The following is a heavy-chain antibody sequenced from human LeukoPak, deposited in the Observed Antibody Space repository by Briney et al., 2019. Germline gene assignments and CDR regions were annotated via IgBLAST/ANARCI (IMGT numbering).Heavy chain of an antibody. V-gene: IGHV1-8*01. CDR2: MNPNSGNT. J-gene: IGHJ4*02. CDR3: ARGLGRTAMVTRGGVRFDY. D-gene: IGHD5-18*01. Sequence: ASVKVSCKASGYTFASYDINWVRQATGQGLEWMGWMNPNSGNTGYAQKFQGRVAMTRNTSITTAYMELSSLRSEDTAVYYCARGLGRTAMVTRGGVRFDYWGQGTLVTVSS. CDR1: GYTFASYD.